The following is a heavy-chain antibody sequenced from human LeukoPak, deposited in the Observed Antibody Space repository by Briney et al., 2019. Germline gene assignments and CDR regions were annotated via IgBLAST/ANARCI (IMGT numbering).Heavy chain of an antibody. D-gene: IGHD2-15*01. V-gene: IGHV2-70*12. J-gene: IGHJ4*02. Sequence: ESGPTLVNPTQTLTLTCTFSGFSLTTSGVGVGWIRQPPGKALEWLARIDWDDDKFYSTSLKTRLTISKDTSKNQVVLTMTNMDPVDTATYYCAQGGGYFDFWGQGTLVTVSS. CDR2: IDWDDDK. CDR1: GFSLTTSGVG. CDR3: AQGGGYFDF.